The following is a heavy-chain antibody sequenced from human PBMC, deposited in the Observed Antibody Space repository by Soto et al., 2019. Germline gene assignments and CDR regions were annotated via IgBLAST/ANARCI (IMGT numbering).Heavy chain of an antibody. CDR1: RYTFTSYD. CDR3: ARGLRGNYVDWLDP. D-gene: IGHD1-7*01. Sequence: QVQLVQSGAEVKKPGASVKVSCRASRYTFTSYDINWVRQATGQGLEWMGWMNPNSGNTGYAQNFQGRVTLTRNTAIDTAYMELSSLRSDDTAVYYCARGLRGNYVDWLDPWGQGILVTVSS. CDR2: MNPNSGNT. J-gene: IGHJ5*02. V-gene: IGHV1-8*01.